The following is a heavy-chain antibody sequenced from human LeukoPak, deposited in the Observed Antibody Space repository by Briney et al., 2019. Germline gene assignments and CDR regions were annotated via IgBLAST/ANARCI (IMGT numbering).Heavy chain of an antibody. V-gene: IGHV4-39*07. J-gene: IGHJ5*02. CDR1: GGSISSYY. CDR2: IYYSGST. D-gene: IGHD2-2*01. CDR3: AREPSSTSRSPNWFDP. Sequence: SGPTLVKPSETLSLTCTVSGGSISSYYWGWIRQPPGKGLEWIGSIYYSGSTYYNPSLKSRVTISVDTSKNQFSLKLSSVTAADTAVYYCAREPSSTSRSPNWFDPWGQGTLVTVSS.